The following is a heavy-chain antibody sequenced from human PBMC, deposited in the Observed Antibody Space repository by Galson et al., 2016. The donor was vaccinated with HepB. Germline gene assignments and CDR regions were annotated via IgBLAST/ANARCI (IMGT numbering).Heavy chain of an antibody. J-gene: IGHJ4*02. CDR3: AKDRNDWSFDY. Sequence: SLRLSCAASGLTFSSHGFHWVRQGPGKGLEWVAIIWYDGSQKYYADSVKCRFTISRDNSKNTLSLQMNSLRVEDTAVYYCAKDRNDWSFDYWGQGALVTVSS. D-gene: IGHD3-9*01. CDR1: GLTFSSHG. V-gene: IGHV3-33*06. CDR2: IWYDGSQK.